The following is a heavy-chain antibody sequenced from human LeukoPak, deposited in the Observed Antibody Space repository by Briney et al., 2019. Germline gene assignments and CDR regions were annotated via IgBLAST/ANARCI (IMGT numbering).Heavy chain of an antibody. CDR2: IRSKAYGGTT. Sequence: GGSLRLSCTASGFTFGDYAMSWVRQAPGKGLEWVGFIRSKAYGGTTEYAASVKGRFTISRDDSKSIAYLQMDSLKTEDTAVYYCTRGDDYVWGSYRQDYWGQGTLVTVSS. D-gene: IGHD3-16*02. V-gene: IGHV3-49*04. CDR1: GFTFGDYA. CDR3: TRGDDYVWGSYRQDY. J-gene: IGHJ4*02.